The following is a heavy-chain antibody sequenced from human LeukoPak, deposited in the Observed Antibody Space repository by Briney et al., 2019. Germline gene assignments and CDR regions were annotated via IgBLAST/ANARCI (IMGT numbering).Heavy chain of an antibody. V-gene: IGHV3-30*02. D-gene: IGHD1-1*01. CDR2: IRYDGSNK. CDR1: GFTFSSYG. J-gene: IGHJ3*02. CDR3: ARDRWITPLTPDAFDI. Sequence: GGSLRLSCAASGFTFSSYGMHWVRQAPGKGLEWVAFIRYDGSNKYYADSVKGRFTISRDNAENSLYLQMNSLRAEDTAVYYCARDRWITPLTPDAFDIWGQGTMVTVSS.